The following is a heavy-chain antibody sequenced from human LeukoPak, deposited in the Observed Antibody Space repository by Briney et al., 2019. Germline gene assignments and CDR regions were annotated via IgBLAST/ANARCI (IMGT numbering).Heavy chain of an antibody. V-gene: IGHV3-48*03. Sequence: KTGGSLRLSCAASGFSFSSYEMNWVRQAPGKGLEWVSYIGSSGSTVYYADSVKGRFTISRDNAKNSLYLKMNSLRDEDTAVYYCASGYYYTEIDYWGQGTLVTVSS. CDR3: ASGYYYTEIDY. D-gene: IGHD3-22*01. CDR2: IGSSGSTV. J-gene: IGHJ4*02. CDR1: GFSFSSYE.